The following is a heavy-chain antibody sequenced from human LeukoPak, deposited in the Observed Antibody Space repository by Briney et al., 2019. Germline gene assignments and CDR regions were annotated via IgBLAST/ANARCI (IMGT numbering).Heavy chain of an antibody. CDR3: AKGQAQYYYGS. CDR2: IRYDGSNK. CDR1: GFTFSSYG. V-gene: IGHV3-30*02. Sequence: QTGGSLRLSCAASGFTFSSYGMHWVRQAPGKGLEWVAFIRYDGSNKYYADSVKGRFTISRDNSKNTLYLQMNSLRAEDTAVYYCAKGQAQYYYGSGGQGTLVTVSS. J-gene: IGHJ4*02. D-gene: IGHD3-10*01.